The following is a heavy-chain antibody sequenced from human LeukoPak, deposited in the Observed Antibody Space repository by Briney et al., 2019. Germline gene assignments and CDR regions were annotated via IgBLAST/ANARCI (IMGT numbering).Heavy chain of an antibody. V-gene: IGHV6-1*01. J-gene: IGHJ3*02. Sequence: SQTLSLTCAISGDSVSSNSAAWNWIRQSPSRGLEWLGRTYYRSKWYNDYAVSVKSRITINPDTSKNQFSLKLSSVTAADTAVYYCARGPDGYCSSTSCSFIDIWGQGTMVTVPS. D-gene: IGHD2-2*03. CDR1: GDSVSSNSAA. CDR3: ARGPDGYCSSTSCSFIDI. CDR2: TYYRSKWYN.